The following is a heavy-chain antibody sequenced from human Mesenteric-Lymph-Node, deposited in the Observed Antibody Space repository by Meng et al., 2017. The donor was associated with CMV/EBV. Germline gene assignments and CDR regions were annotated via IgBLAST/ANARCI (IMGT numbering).Heavy chain of an antibody. Sequence: GGSLRLSCAASGFTFSKHSMNWVRQAPGKGLEWVSYISSGSGTIHYADSVKGRFTISRDNAKNSLYLQVNSLRAEDTAVYYCAKAMVVTLGAYYYYGMDVWGQGTTVTVSS. D-gene: IGHD4-23*01. CDR2: ISSGSGTI. V-gene: IGHV3-48*04. CDR3: AKAMVVTLGAYYYYGMDV. CDR1: GFTFSKHS. J-gene: IGHJ6*02.